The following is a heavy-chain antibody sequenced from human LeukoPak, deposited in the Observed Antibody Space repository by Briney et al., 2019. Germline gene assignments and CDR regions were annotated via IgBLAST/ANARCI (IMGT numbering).Heavy chain of an antibody. CDR2: IYHSGGT. CDR3: AREGPVRGVFDY. V-gene: IGHV4-30-2*01. CDR1: GGSISSGGYS. J-gene: IGHJ4*02. Sequence: SETLSLTCAVSGGSISSGGYSWSWIRQPPGKGLEWIGYIYHSGGTYYNPSLKSRVTISVDRSKNQFSLKLSSVTAADTAVYYCAREGPVRGVFDYWGQGTLVTVSS. D-gene: IGHD3-10*02.